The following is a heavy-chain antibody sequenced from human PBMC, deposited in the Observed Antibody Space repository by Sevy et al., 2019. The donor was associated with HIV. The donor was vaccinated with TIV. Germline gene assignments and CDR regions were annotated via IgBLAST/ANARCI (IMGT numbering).Heavy chain of an antibody. D-gene: IGHD6-13*01. CDR2: IRNKADSYTT. Sequence: GGSLRLSCAASGFTFSDHYMEWVRQAPGKGLEWVGRIRNKADSYTTEYAATVKGRFTISRDDSKNSLYLLMNSLKTEDTAVYYCATHTGLAAARRVFDYWGQGTLVTVSS. CDR1: GFTFSDHY. J-gene: IGHJ4*02. CDR3: ATHTGLAAARRVFDY. V-gene: IGHV3-72*01.